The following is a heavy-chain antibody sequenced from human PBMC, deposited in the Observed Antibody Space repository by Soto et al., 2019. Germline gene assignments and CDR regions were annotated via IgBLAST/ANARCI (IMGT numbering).Heavy chain of an antibody. CDR2: ISISGGNT. Sequence: EVQLLESGGGLVQPGGSLRLSCAASGLTLSNYAMSWVRQSPVKGLEWVSGISISGGNTYYADSVKGRFTISRDNSKNTLYLQMNNVRAEDTAVYYCADGGEWSFNFVYWGQGTLVAVSS. J-gene: IGHJ4*02. CDR3: ADGGEWSFNFVY. CDR1: GLTLSNYA. D-gene: IGHD3-3*01. V-gene: IGHV3-23*01.